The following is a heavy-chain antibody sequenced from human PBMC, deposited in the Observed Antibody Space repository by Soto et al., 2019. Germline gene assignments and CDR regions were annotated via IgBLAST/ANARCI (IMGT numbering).Heavy chain of an antibody. Sequence: SETLSLTCTVSGGSISSSSYYWGWIRQPPGKGLEWIGSIYYSGSTYYNPSLKSRVTISVDTSKNQFSLKLSSVTAADTAVYYCARRLEYYFDYWGQGTLVT. CDR1: GGSISSSSYY. V-gene: IGHV4-39*01. CDR3: ARRLEYYFDY. CDR2: IYYSGST. J-gene: IGHJ4*02.